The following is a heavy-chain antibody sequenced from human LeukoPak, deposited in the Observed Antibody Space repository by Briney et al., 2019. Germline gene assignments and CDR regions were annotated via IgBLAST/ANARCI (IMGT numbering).Heavy chain of an antibody. J-gene: IGHJ4*02. V-gene: IGHV1-24*01. CDR3: ATTRGYSGYDFPYYFDY. D-gene: IGHD5-12*01. CDR1: GYTLTELS. CDR2: FDPEDGET. Sequence: ASVKVSCKVSGYTLTELSMHWVRQAPGKGLEWMGGFDPEDGETIYAQKFQGRVTMTEDTSTDTAYMELSSLRSEDTAVYYCATTRGYSGYDFPYYFDYWGQGTLVTVSS.